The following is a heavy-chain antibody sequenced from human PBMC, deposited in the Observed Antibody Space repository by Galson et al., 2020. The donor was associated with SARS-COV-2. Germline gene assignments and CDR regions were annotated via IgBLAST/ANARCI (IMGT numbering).Heavy chain of an antibody. CDR1: GGTFSSYA. Sequence: SVKVSCKASGGTFSSYAISWVRQAPGQGLEWMGGIIPIFGTANYAQKFQGRVTITADESTSTAYMELSSLRSEDTAVYYCARDLGTRVATISYYYYYGMDVWGQGTTVTVSS. D-gene: IGHD5-12*01. CDR2: IIPIFGTA. CDR3: ARDLGTRVATISYYYYYGMDV. J-gene: IGHJ6*02. V-gene: IGHV1-69*13.